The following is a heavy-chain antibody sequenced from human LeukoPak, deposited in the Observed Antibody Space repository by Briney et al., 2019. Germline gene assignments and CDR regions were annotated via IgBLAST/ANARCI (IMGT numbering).Heavy chain of an antibody. CDR1: GFTFSSYG. D-gene: IGHD1-1*01. CDR3: ARDGYGFYYYYYGMDV. V-gene: IGHV3-33*01. J-gene: IGHJ6*02. Sequence: GGSLRLSCAASGFTFSSYGMHWVRQAPGKGLEWVAVIWYDGSNKYYADSVKGRFTISRDNSKNTLYLQMNSLRAEDTAVYYCARDGYGFYYYYYGMDVWGQGTTVTVSS. CDR2: IWYDGSNK.